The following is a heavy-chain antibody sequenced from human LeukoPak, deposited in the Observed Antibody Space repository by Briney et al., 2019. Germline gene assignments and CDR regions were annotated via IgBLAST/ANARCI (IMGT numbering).Heavy chain of an antibody. CDR1: GYSISSGYY. Sequence: SETLSLTCAVSGYSISSGYYWGCIRQPPGKGLEGIGSIYHSGSTYYNPSVKSRFTISVDTSKNQFYLKLSSVTAAYTAVYYCARPANYDYFDYWGQGTLVTVSS. CDR2: IYHSGST. D-gene: IGHD3-16*01. V-gene: IGHV4-38-2*01. CDR3: ARPANYDYFDY. J-gene: IGHJ4*02.